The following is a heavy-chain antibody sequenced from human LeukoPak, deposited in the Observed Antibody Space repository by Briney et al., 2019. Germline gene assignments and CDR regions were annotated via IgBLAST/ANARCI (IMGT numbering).Heavy chain of an antibody. CDR1: GLTFSSYW. Sequence: GGSLRLSCVASGLTFSSYWMHWVRQDPRKGLVWVSRINGDGRNINYADSVRGRFTISRDNAKNTLYLQMNSLRAEDTAVYYCARASSGWFPTTYYFDYWGQGTLVTVSS. J-gene: IGHJ4*02. V-gene: IGHV3-74*01. CDR3: ARASSGWFPTTYYFDY. D-gene: IGHD6-19*01. CDR2: INGDGRNI.